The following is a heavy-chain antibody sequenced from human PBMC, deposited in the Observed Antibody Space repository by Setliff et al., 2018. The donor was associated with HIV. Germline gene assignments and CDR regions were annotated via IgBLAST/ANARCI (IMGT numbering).Heavy chain of an antibody. CDR3: ARGYGHIVVVIASDAFDV. Sequence: SETLSLTCTVSGDPISTYYWSWVRKPPGKGLEWIGYVYYSGSTSYSPSLRGRVTMSVDPSKNQFSLKLNSVTAADTAIYYCARGYGHIVVVIASDAFDVWGQGTMVTVSS. D-gene: IGHD2-21*01. J-gene: IGHJ3*01. CDR1: GDPISTYY. V-gene: IGHV4-59*01. CDR2: VYYSGST.